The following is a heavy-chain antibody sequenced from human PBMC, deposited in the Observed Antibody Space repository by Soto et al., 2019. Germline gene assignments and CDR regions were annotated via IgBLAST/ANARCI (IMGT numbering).Heavy chain of an antibody. V-gene: IGHV4-59*01. CDR3: ARGYYGSGSYYKSPFDY. D-gene: IGHD3-10*01. CDR1: GGSISSYY. CDR2: IYYSGST. J-gene: IGHJ4*02. Sequence: SETLSLTCTVSGGSISSYYWGWIRQPPGKGLEWIGYIYYSGSTNYNPSLKSRVTISVDTSKNQFSLKLSSVTAADTAVYYCARGYYGSGSYYKSPFDYWGQGTLVTVSS.